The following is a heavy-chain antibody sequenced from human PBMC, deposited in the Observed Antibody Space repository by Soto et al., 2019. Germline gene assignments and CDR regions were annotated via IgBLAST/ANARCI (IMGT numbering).Heavy chain of an antibody. CDR2: SSGGTI. CDR1: GFNFSSYD. D-gene: IGHD2-2*01. CDR3: ARDSKEPGYGMDV. V-gene: IGHV3-48*03. J-gene: IGHJ6*02. Sequence: EVQLVESGGVLVQPGGYLRLSCAASGFNFSSYDVNWVRQAPGKGLEWVSYSSGGTIYYADSVKGRCTISRDNAKNSLYVQMNSLRAEDTAVYYCARDSKEPGYGMDVWGQGTTVTVSS.